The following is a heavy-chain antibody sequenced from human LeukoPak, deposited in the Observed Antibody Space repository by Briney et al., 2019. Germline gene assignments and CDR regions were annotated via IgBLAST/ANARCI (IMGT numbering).Heavy chain of an antibody. CDR3: ANYYGSGIFDP. Sequence: PGGSLRLSCAASGFTFSSYSMNWVRQAPGKGLEWVSSTSSSSSYIYYADSVKGRFTISRDNAKNSLYLQMNSLRAEDTAVYYCANYYGSGIFDPWGQGTLVTVSS. CDR1: GFTFSSYS. J-gene: IGHJ5*02. D-gene: IGHD3-10*01. V-gene: IGHV3-21*01. CDR2: TSSSSSYI.